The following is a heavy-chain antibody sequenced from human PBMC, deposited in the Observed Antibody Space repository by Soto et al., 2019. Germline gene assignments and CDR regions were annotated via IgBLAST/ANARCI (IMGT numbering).Heavy chain of an antibody. Sequence: QITLNESGPTVVRPIETLTLTCRFSGFSLTTSGVGVGWIRQSPGKAPEWLALLYWDDDKRYSASLKSRLTITKDTSKNQVVLTVSDLDPTDTATYYCAHRVLRTVFGLVTTTAIYFDFWGQGTPVAVSS. CDR1: GFSLTTSGVG. D-gene: IGHD3-3*01. CDR3: AHRVLRTVFGLVTTTAIYFDF. J-gene: IGHJ4*02. CDR2: LYWDDDK. V-gene: IGHV2-5*02.